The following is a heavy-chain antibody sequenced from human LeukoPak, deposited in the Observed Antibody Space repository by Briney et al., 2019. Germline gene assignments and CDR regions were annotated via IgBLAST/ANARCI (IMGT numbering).Heavy chain of an antibody. J-gene: IGHJ3*02. CDR3: AKDNKGIAAAGSDAFDI. V-gene: IGHV3-23*01. Sequence: GGSLRLFCAASGFTFSSYAMSWVRQAPGKGLEWVSDISGSGGSTYYADSVKGRFTISRDNSKNTLYLQMNRLRAEDTAVYYCAKDNKGIAAAGSDAFDIWGQGTMVTVSS. D-gene: IGHD6-13*01. CDR1: GFTFSSYA. CDR2: ISGSGGST.